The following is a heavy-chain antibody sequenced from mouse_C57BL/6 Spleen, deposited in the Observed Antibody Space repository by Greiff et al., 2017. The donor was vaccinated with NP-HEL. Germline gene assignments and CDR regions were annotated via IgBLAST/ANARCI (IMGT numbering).Heavy chain of an antibody. CDR2: IYPGSGNT. D-gene: IGHD2-4*01. CDR1: GYTFTDYY. CDR3: ARGGDDYDDLFAY. J-gene: IGHJ3*01. V-gene: IGHV1-76*01. Sequence: VKLQQSGAELVRPGASVKLSCKASGYTFTDYYINWVKQRPGQGLEWIARIYPGSGNTYYNEKFKGKATLTAEKSSSTAYMQLSSLTSEDSAVYFCARGGDDYDDLFAYWGQGTLVTVSA.